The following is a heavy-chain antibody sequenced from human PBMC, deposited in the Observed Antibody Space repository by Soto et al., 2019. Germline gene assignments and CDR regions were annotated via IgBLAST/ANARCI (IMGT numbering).Heavy chain of an antibody. J-gene: IGHJ4*02. V-gene: IGHV4-34*01. CDR2: INHSGST. Sequence: QVQLQQWGAGLLKPSETLSLTCAVYGGSFSGYYWSWIRQPPGKGLEWIGEINHSGSTNYNPSLKTPVTTRADTSKNQFSLKLSSVTAADTAVYYCARGPYCSGGSCYRSFDYWGQGTLVTVSS. D-gene: IGHD2-15*01. CDR1: GGSFSGYY. CDR3: ARGPYCSGGSCYRSFDY.